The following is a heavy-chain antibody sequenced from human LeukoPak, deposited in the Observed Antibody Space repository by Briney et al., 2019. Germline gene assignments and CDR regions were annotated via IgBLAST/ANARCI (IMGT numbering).Heavy chain of an antibody. CDR2: INPNSGGT. CDR1: GYTFTGYC. Sequence: GASVKVSCKASGYTFTGYCMHWVRQAPGQGLEWMGWINPNSGGTNYAQKFQGRVTMTRDTSISTAYMELSRLRSDDTAVYYCARVGYCSSTSCYEGWFDPWGQGTLVTVSS. J-gene: IGHJ5*02. D-gene: IGHD2-2*03. V-gene: IGHV1-2*02. CDR3: ARVGYCSSTSCYEGWFDP.